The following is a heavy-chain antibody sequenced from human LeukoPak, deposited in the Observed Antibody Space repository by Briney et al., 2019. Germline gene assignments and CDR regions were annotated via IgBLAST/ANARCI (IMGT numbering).Heavy chain of an antibody. CDR3: AKDARYCSGGSCYFFDY. V-gene: IGHV3-23*01. Sequence: GGSLRLSCAASGFTFSSYAMSWVRQAPGKGLEWVSAISGSGGSTYYADSVKGRFTISRDNSKNTLYLQMNSLRAEDTAVYYCAKDARYCSGGSCYFFDYWGQGTLVTVSS. J-gene: IGHJ4*02. CDR2: ISGSGGST. CDR1: GFTFSSYA. D-gene: IGHD2-15*01.